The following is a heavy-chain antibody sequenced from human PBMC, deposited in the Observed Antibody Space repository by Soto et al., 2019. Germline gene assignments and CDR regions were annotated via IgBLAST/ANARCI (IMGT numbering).Heavy chain of an antibody. D-gene: IGHD6-13*01. J-gene: IGHJ5*02. Sequence: QLQLQESGPGLVKPSETLSLTCTVSGGSISSSSYYWGWIRQPPGKGLEWIGSIYYSGSTYYNPSLKSRDTISVDTSKNQFSLKLSSVTAADTAVYYCGKAEGYSSSWSRLNNWFDPWGQGTLVTVSS. CDR2: IYYSGST. V-gene: IGHV4-39*01. CDR1: GGSISSSSYY. CDR3: GKAEGYSSSWSRLNNWFDP.